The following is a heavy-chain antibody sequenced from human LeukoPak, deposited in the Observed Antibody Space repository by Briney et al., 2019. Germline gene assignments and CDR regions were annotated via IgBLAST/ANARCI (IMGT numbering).Heavy chain of an antibody. J-gene: IGHJ4*02. D-gene: IGHD3-10*01. Sequence: ASVKVSCKASGGTFSSYAISWARQAPGQGLEWMGGIIPIFGTANYAQKFQGRVTITTDESTSTAYMELSSLRSEDTAVYYCARDCGYYYGSGSYFPLDYWGQGTLVTVSS. CDR1: GGTFSSYA. V-gene: IGHV1-69*05. CDR2: IIPIFGTA. CDR3: ARDCGYYYGSGSYFPLDY.